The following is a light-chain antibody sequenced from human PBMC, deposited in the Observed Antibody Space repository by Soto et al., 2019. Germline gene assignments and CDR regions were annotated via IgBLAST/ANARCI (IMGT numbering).Light chain of an antibody. V-gene: IGKV3-15*01. Sequence: IVMTQSPATLSVSPGERAILSCRASQSVSGDLAWYQRKPGQAPRLLIYGASSRAPGIPTRFSGSGSGTEFTLTISSLQSEDFAVYYCQQYENWPQLTFGGGTKV. CDR2: GAS. CDR1: QSVSGD. CDR3: QQYENWPQLT. J-gene: IGKJ4*01.